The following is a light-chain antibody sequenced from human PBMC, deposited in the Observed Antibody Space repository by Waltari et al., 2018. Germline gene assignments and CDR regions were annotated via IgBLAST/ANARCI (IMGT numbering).Light chain of an antibody. CDR2: DAS. V-gene: IGKV1-33*01. CDR1: QGITNF. J-gene: IGKJ4*01. CDR3: QQYDNFPPT. Sequence: DIQMTQSPSSLSASLGDRFIITCQASQGITNFLHWYQQKLGKAPKLLISDASILRTGVPSRFSGRGSGTDFTFTISGLQPEDVGTYYCQQYDNFPPTFGGGTRVEIK.